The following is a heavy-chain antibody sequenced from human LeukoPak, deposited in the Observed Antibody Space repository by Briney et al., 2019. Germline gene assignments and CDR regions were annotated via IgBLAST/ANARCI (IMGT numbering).Heavy chain of an antibody. V-gene: IGHV1-46*01. J-gene: IGHJ3*02. Sequence: GASVKVSCKASGYTFTSYYMHWVRQAPGQGLEWMGIINPSGGSTSYAQKFQGRVTMTRDTSTSTVHMELSSLRSEDTAVYYCARDLKRHIVVVTAIPTRAFDIWGQGTMVTVSS. CDR3: ARDLKRHIVVVTAIPTRAFDI. D-gene: IGHD2-21*02. CDR2: INPSGGST. CDR1: GYTFTSYY.